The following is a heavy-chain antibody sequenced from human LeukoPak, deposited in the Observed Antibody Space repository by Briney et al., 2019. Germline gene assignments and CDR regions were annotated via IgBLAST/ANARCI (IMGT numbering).Heavy chain of an antibody. CDR2: ISAYNGNT. V-gene: IGHV1-18*01. CDR3: AREGLYGATPHFDY. CDR1: GYTFTSYG. Sequence: GASVKVSCKASGYTFTSYGISCVRQAPGQGLEWMGWISAYNGNTNYAQKLQGRVTMTTDTSTGTAYMELRSLRSNDTAVYYCAREGLYGATPHFDYWGQGTLVTVSS. D-gene: IGHD1-26*01. J-gene: IGHJ4*02.